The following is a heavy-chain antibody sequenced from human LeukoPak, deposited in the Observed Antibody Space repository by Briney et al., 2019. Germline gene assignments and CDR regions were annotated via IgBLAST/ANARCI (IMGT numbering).Heavy chain of an antibody. Sequence: GGSLRLSCAASGFPFSIYAMHWVRQAPGKGLEYVSVISSDGGSTYYAQSVKGRFTISRDNYKNTLYLQMGRLTAEDMAVYYCAKARDSSSPPHRIDYYMDVWGNGTTVTVSS. D-gene: IGHD6-19*01. CDR2: ISSDGGST. CDR1: GFPFSIYA. CDR3: AKARDSSSPPHRIDYYMDV. J-gene: IGHJ6*03. V-gene: IGHV3-64*01.